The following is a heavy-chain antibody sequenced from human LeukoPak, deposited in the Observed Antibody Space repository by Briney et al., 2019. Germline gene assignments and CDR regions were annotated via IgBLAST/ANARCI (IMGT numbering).Heavy chain of an antibody. J-gene: IGHJ5*02. CDR2: IYPGGSDT. CDR1: GYSFTSYW. V-gene: IGHV5-51*01. Sequence: GESLKISCKGSGYSFTSYWIGWVRQMPGKGLEWMEIIYPGGSDTRYSPSFQGQVTISADKSISTAYLQWSSLKASDTAMYYCARLSYDFWSGYKSMPNWFDPWGQGTLVTVSS. D-gene: IGHD3-3*01. CDR3: ARLSYDFWSGYKSMPNWFDP.